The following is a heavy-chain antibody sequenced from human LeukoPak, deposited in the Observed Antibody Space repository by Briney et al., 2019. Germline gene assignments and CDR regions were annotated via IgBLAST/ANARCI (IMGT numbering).Heavy chain of an antibody. V-gene: IGHV3-21*04. J-gene: IGHJ4*02. CDR3: ATYRQVLLPFES. CDR1: GFTFSSYS. Sequence: GGSLRLSCAASGFTFSSYSINWVRQAPGKGLEWVSSISSSSSYIYYADSVKGRFTISRDNAKNSLYLQMNSLRAEDTAIYYCATYRQVLLPFESWGRGTLVTVSS. D-gene: IGHD2/OR15-2a*01. CDR2: ISSSSSYI.